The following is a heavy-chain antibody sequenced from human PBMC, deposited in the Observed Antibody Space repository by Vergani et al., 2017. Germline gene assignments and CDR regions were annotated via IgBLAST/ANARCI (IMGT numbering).Heavy chain of an antibody. V-gene: IGHV1-69*01. J-gene: IGHJ6*02. CDR2: IIPIFGTA. CDR1: GGTSSSYA. D-gene: IGHD3-3*02. Sequence: QVQLVQSGAEVKKPGSSVKVSCKASGGTSSSYAISWVRQAPGQGLEWMGGIIPIFGTANYAQKFQGRVTITADESTSTAYMELSSLRSEDTAVYYCARDHRIFGVVSYYYGMDVWGQGTTVTVSS. CDR3: ARDHRIFGVVSYYYGMDV.